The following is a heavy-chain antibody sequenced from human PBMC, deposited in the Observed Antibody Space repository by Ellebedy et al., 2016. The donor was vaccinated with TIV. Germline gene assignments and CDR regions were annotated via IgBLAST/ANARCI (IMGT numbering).Heavy chain of an antibody. D-gene: IGHD3-16*01. Sequence: PGGSLRLSCAASGFTFSSYAMSWVRQAPGKGLEWVSAISGSGGSTYYADSVKGRFTISRDNSKNTLYLQMNSLRAEDTAVYYCARAQEVITFGEKRAHKNHEFDYWGQGTLVTVSS. CDR3: ARAQEVITFGEKRAHKNHEFDY. CDR1: GFTFSSYA. V-gene: IGHV3-23*01. J-gene: IGHJ4*02. CDR2: ISGSGGST.